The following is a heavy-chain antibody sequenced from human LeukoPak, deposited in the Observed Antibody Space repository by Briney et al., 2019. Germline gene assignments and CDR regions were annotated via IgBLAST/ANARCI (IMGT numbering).Heavy chain of an antibody. J-gene: IGHJ4*02. Sequence: ASVKVSCKVSGYTLTELSMHWVRQAPGKGLEWMGGFDPEDGETIYAQKFQGRVTMTEDTSTDTAYMELSSLRPEDTAVYYCATRQSVAAMGDFDYWGQGTLVTVSS. CDR2: FDPEDGET. D-gene: IGHD6-19*01. CDR1: GYTLTELS. CDR3: ATRQSVAAMGDFDY. V-gene: IGHV1-24*01.